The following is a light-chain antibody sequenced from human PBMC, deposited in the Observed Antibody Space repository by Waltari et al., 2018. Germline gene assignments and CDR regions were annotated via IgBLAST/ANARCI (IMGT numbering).Light chain of an antibody. Sequence: TCRSGVPSRISGSGSGTDFTLTISNLQPDDSATYYCQQSYTIPTFGQGTRLEI. V-gene: IGKV1-39*01. CDR3: QQSYTIPT. J-gene: IGKJ2*01.